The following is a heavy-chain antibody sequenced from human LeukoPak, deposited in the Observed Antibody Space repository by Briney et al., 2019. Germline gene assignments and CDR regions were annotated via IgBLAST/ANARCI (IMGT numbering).Heavy chain of an antibody. Sequence: PSETLSLTCAVYGGSFSGYYWSWIRQPPGKGLEWIGEINHSGSTNYNPSLKSRVTISVDTSKNQFSLKLSSVTAADTAVYYCARGRRGYSYGDRYGVDYWGQGTLVTVSS. CDR3: ARGRRGYSYGDRYGVDY. D-gene: IGHD5-18*01. V-gene: IGHV4-34*01. CDR2: INHSGST. CDR1: GGSFSGYY. J-gene: IGHJ4*02.